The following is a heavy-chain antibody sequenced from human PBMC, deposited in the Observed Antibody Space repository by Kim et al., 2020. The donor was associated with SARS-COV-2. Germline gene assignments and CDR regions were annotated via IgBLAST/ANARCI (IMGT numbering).Heavy chain of an antibody. Sequence: NDAQKFQGRVTITADESTSTAYMELSSLRSEDTAVYYCARAPSTPYGMDVWGQGTTVTVSS. J-gene: IGHJ6*02. CDR3: ARAPSTPYGMDV. V-gene: IGHV1-69*01.